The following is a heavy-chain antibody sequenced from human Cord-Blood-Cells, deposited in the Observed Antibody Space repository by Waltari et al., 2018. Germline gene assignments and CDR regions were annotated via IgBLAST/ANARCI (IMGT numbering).Heavy chain of an antibody. CDR2: INTNRGGT. CDR1: GYTFTGYY. CDR3: ARTGVLRDAPNVDANAFDS. V-gene: IGHV1-2*02. Sequence: QVQLVQSGAEVKKPGASVKVSCKASGYTFTGYYMPWVRQPPGQGLEWVWRINTNRGGTHCGQECQGRGTRTRDTSISTVYMGLSRLRSDDTAVYYCARTGVLRDAPNVDANAFDSWGQGTMVTVSS. D-gene: IGHD3-16*01. J-gene: IGHJ3*02.